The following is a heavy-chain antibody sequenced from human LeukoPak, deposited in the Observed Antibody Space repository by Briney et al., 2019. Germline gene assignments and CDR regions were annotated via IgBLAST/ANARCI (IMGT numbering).Heavy chain of an antibody. D-gene: IGHD5-12*01. Sequence: SETLSLTCAVYGGSFSGYYWSWIRQPPGKGLECIGEINHSGSTNYNPSLKSRVTISVDTSKNQFSLKLSSVTAADTAVYYCARVSGYAPDYWGQGTLVTVSS. CDR1: GGSFSGYY. CDR3: ARVSGYAPDY. V-gene: IGHV4-34*01. J-gene: IGHJ4*02. CDR2: INHSGST.